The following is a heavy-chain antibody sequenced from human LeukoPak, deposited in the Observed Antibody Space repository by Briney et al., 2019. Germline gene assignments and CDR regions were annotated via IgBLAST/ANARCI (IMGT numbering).Heavy chain of an antibody. CDR3: ARVGRYSYAHNS. CDR1: GFTFDDYA. V-gene: IGHV3-9*01. CDR2: ISWNSGSI. Sequence: PGGSLRLSCAASGFTFDDYAMHWVRQAPGKGLEWVSGISWNSGSIGYVDSVKGRFTISRDNAKNSLFLQMNSLRAEDTAVYYCARVGRYSYAHNSWGQGTLVTVSS. D-gene: IGHD5-18*01. J-gene: IGHJ4*02.